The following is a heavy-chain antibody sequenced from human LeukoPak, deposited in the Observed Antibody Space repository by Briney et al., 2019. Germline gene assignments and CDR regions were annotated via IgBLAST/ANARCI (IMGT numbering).Heavy chain of an antibody. CDR3: ARDERYDSSGYPFDY. CDR2: INPNSGDA. J-gene: IGHJ4*02. CDR1: GYAFTGYF. Sequence: ASVKVSCKASGYAFTGYFMHWVRQAPGQGLEWMGWINPNSGDANYAQKFQGRVTMTRDTSISTAYMELSRLRSDDTAVYYCARDERYDSSGYPFDYWGQGTLVTVSS. D-gene: IGHD3-22*01. V-gene: IGHV1-2*02.